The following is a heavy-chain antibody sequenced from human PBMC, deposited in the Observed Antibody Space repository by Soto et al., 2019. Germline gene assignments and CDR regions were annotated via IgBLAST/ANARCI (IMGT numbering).Heavy chain of an antibody. J-gene: IGHJ4*02. V-gene: IGHV3-7*01. D-gene: IGHD5-12*01. CDR1: GFAFSSYW. Sequence: EVQLVESGGGLVQPGGSLRLSCAASGFAFSSYWMSWVRQAPGKGLEWVANMKQDGSEIDYMDSMKGRFTLSRDNAKNSLYLQMNSLRAEDTAVYYCARTGYRGSSFDYWGQGTLVTVSS. CDR2: MKQDGSEI. CDR3: ARTGYRGSSFDY.